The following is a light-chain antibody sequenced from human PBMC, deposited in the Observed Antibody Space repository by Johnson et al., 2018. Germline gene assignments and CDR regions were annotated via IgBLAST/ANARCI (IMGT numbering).Light chain of an antibody. CDR3: GTWDSSLSAGNV. CDR1: SSNIGNNY. V-gene: IGLV1-51*02. CDR2: ENN. J-gene: IGLJ1*01. Sequence: QSVLTQPPSVSAAPGQKVTISCSGSSSNIGNNYVSWYQQLPGTAPKLLIYENNKRPSGIPDRFSGSKSGTSATLGITGLQTGDEADYYCGTWDSSLSAGNVLGTGPKCTV.